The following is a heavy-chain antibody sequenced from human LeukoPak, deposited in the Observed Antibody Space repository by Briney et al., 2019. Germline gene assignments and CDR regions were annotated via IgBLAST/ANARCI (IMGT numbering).Heavy chain of an antibody. CDR1: GFTMSHYG. Sequence: PGGSLRLSCAASGFTMSHYGVSWVRQAPGKGLEWVSIIGGVSESFYYADSVKGRFTVSRDNSKDTLYLQINSLRDEDTAVYYCARRWLGDPYGMDVWGQGTTVSVSS. D-gene: IGHD3-10*01. CDR2: IGGVSESF. J-gene: IGHJ6*02. V-gene: IGHV3-23*01. CDR3: ARRWLGDPYGMDV.